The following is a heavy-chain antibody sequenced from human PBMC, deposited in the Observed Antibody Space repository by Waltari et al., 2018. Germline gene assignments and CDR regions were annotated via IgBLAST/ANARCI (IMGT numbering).Heavy chain of an antibody. D-gene: IGHD6-19*01. CDR3: AGDGSSSAFHS. Sequence: DVQLVESGGGLVKSGGSLRLSCASSGVTLSTFNMNWVRQPPGKGLEWVSTISSRGNYIYYADSVEGGFTISRDNAKNSLFLHMNSLRGDDTAVYFCAGDGSSSAFHSWGQGTLVTVSS. CDR1: GVTLSTFN. J-gene: IGHJ1*01. V-gene: IGHV3-21*02. CDR2: ISSRGNYI.